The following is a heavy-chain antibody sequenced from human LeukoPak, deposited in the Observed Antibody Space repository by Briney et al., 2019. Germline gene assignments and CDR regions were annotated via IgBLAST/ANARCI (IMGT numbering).Heavy chain of an antibody. CDR2: IYYSGST. CDR1: GDSISSGDYY. CDR3: ARMNYGSGSYLDY. Sequence: SQTLSLTCTVSGDSISSGDYYWSWIRQPPGKGLEWIGYIYYSGSTYYNPSLKSRVTISVDTSKNQFSLKLSSVTAADTAVYYCARMNYGSGSYLDYWGQGTLVTVSS. D-gene: IGHD3-10*01. V-gene: IGHV4-30-4*08. J-gene: IGHJ4*02.